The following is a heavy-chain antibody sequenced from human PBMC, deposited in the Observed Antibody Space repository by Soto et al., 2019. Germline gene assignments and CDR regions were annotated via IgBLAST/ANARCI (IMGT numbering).Heavy chain of an antibody. D-gene: IGHD3-22*01. V-gene: IGHV4-61*01. CDR2: IYYSGST. CDR1: GGSVSSGSYY. CDR3: ARGRSSGLDAFDI. Sequence: PSETLSLTCTVSGGSVSSGSYYWSWIRQPPGKGLEWIGYIYYSGSTNYNPSLKSRVTISVDTSKNQFSLKLSSVTAADTAVYYCARGRSSGLDAFDIWGQGIMVTVSS. J-gene: IGHJ3*02.